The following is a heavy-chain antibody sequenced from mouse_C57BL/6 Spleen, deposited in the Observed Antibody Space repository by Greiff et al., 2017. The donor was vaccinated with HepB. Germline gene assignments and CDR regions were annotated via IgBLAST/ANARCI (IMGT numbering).Heavy chain of an antibody. D-gene: IGHD1-1*01. CDR3: ARRDYGSSYEAWFAY. V-gene: IGHV1-69*01. CDR2: IDPSDSYT. CDR1: GYTFTSYW. Sequence: QVQLQQSGAELVMPGASVKLSCKASGYTFTSYWMHWVKQRPGQGLEWIGEIDPSDSYTNYNQKFKGKSTLTVDKSSSTAYMQLSSLTSEDSAVYYCARRDYGSSYEAWFAYWGQGTLVTVSA. J-gene: IGHJ3*01.